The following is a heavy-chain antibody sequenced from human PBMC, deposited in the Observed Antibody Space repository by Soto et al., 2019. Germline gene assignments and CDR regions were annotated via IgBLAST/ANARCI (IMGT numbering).Heavy chain of an antibody. CDR1: GHTFTGYY. J-gene: IGHJ4*02. Sequence: ASVKVSYKASGHTFTGYYMHWVRQAPGQGLEWMGWINPNSGGTNYAQKFQGRVTMTRDTSISTAYMELSRLRSDDTAVYYCARGTGYSYGSTYYFDYWGQGTLVTVSS. D-gene: IGHD5-18*01. V-gene: IGHV1-2*02. CDR2: INPNSGGT. CDR3: ARGTGYSYGSTYYFDY.